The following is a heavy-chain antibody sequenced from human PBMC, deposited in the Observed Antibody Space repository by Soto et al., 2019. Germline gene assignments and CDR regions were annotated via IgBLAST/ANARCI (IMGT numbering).Heavy chain of an antibody. CDR3: ARDPVEVAGGDR. CDR1: GFTFSDYY. D-gene: IGHD6-19*01. CDR2: ISSRGSTI. V-gene: IGHV3-11*01. Sequence: QVQLVESGGALVKPGGSLRLSCVASGFTFSDYYMTWIRQAPGKGLECLSYISSRGSTIYYADSVKGRFTISRDNAKNTLSLQMNSLRAEDTAVYYCARDPVEVAGGDRWGQGTLVTVSS. J-gene: IGHJ5*02.